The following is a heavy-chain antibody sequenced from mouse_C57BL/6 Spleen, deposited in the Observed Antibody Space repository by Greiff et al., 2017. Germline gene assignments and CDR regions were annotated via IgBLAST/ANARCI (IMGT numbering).Heavy chain of an antibody. Sequence: QVQLQQSGAELARPGASVKMSCKASGYTFTSYTMHWVKQRPGQGLEWIGYINPSSGYTKSNQKFKDKATLTADKSSSTAYMQLSSLTSEDSAVEYCARVIKDAMDYWGQGTSVTVSS. J-gene: IGHJ4*01. CDR3: ARVIKDAMDY. V-gene: IGHV1-4*01. CDR1: GYTFTSYT. D-gene: IGHD2-4*01. CDR2: INPSSGYT.